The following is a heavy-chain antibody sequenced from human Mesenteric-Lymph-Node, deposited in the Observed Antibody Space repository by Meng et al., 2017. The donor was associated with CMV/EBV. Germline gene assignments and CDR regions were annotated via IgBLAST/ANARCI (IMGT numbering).Heavy chain of an antibody. D-gene: IGHD6-13*01. CDR1: GGTFSSYA. Sequence: SVKVSCKASGGTFSSYAISWVRQAPGQGLEWMGGIIPIFGTANYAQKFQGRVTITTDESTSTAYMELSSLRSEDTAVYYCARFALSSQSVDYWGQGTLVTVSS. CDR2: IIPIFGTA. J-gene: IGHJ4*02. V-gene: IGHV1-69*05. CDR3: ARFALSSQSVDY.